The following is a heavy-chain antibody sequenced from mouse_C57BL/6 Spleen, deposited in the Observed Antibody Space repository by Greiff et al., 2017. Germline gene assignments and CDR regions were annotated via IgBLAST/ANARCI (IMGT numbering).Heavy chain of an antibody. J-gene: IGHJ1*03. D-gene: IGHD2-2*01. CDR2: ISSGSSTL. V-gene: IGHV5-17*01. Sequence: EVKLVESGGGLVKPGGSLKLSCAASGFTFSDYGMHWVRQAPEKGLEWVAYISSGSSTLYSAEPLKGRSTISRDNAKNTLFLQMTSLRSEDTAMYYCARDHGYDSWYCDVWGTGTTVTVSS. CDR1: GFTFSDYG. CDR3: ARDHGYDSWYCDV.